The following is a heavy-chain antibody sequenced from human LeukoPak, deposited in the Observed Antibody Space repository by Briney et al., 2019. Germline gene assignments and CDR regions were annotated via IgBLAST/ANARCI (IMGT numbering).Heavy chain of an antibody. V-gene: IGHV3-23*01. D-gene: IGHD2-15*01. Sequence: GGSLRLSCAASGFPFSSHAMSWVRQPPGKGLEWVAATSNGKTYYADSVRGRFAISRDDSTNTVYLHMNSLRDEDTALYHCVREAGYCAPVCVKTNWFDPWGQGTLVTVSS. CDR3: VREAGYCAPVCVKTNWFDP. CDR2: TSNGKT. J-gene: IGHJ5*02. CDR1: GFPFSSHA.